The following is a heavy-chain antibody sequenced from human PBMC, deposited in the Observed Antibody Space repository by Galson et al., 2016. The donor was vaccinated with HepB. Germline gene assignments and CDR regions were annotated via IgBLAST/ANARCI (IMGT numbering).Heavy chain of an antibody. CDR1: GFTFSNFA. J-gene: IGHJ6*02. D-gene: IGHD4-17*01. CDR3: ASPVYGDYISYYYYGMDV. V-gene: IGHV3-64*02. Sequence: SLRLSCAASGFTFSNFAMHWVRQAPGKGLEYVSGISIDGGSTFYADSVKDRFTVSRDNSKNTLYLQMGSLRADDMAVYYCASPVYGDYISYYYYGMDVWGQGTTVTVSS. CDR2: ISIDGGST.